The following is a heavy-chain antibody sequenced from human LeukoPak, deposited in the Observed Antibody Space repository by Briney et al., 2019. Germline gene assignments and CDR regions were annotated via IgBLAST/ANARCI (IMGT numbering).Heavy chain of an antibody. Sequence: PSETLSLTCTVSGGSITTSDYYWGWIRQPPGKGLEWIGIMHFSGASYYNPSLKSRVTISIDTSKNQFSLKLSSVTATDTAVYYCEGQRNSYYLMDVWGKGTTVTVFS. CDR2: MHFSGAS. CDR1: GGSITTSDYY. J-gene: IGHJ6*03. V-gene: IGHV4-39*01. CDR3: EGQRNSYYLMDV.